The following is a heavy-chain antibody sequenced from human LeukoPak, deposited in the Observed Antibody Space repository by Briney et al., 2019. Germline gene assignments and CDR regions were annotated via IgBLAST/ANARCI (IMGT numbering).Heavy chain of an antibody. J-gene: IGHJ4*02. D-gene: IGHD5-18*01. CDR1: GGSISSSSYY. CDR2: IYYSGST. CDR3: AALGYSYGYSSFDY. Sequence: PSETLSLTCTVAGGSISSSSYYWGWIRQPPGKGLEWIGSIYYSGSTYYNPSLKSRVTISVDTSKNQFSLKLSSVTAADTAVYYCAALGYSYGYSSFDYWGQGTLVTVSS. V-gene: IGHV4-39*01.